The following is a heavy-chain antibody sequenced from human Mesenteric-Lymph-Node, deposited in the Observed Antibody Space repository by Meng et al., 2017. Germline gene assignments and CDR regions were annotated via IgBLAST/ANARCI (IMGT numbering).Heavy chain of an antibody. V-gene: IGHV3-15*01. CDR3: VTGGFDY. J-gene: IGHJ4*02. CDR1: GITFGNAW. CDR2: IKSNRDGGTT. Sequence: GESLKISCAASGITFGNAWMNWVRQAPGKGLEWIGRIKSNRDGGTTDYAAPVKGRFATSRDGSKNTLYLQMNSLRTDDTAMYYCVTGGFDYWGQGTLVTVSS.